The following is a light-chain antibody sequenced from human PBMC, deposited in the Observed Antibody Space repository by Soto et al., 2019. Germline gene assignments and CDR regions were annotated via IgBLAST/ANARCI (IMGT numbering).Light chain of an antibody. Sequence: QSALTQPASVSGSPGQSITISCTGTSSDVGSYNLVSWYQQHPGKAPKLMIYEASKRPSGVSSRFSGSKSGNMASLTISGLQAEDEADYYCCSYAGSSTWVFGGGTKVTVL. CDR3: CSYAGSSTWV. J-gene: IGLJ3*02. V-gene: IGLV2-23*01. CDR2: EAS. CDR1: SSDVGSYNL.